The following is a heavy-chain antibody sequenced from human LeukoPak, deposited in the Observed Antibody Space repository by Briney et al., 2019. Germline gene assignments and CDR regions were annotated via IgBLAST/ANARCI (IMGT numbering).Heavy chain of an antibody. J-gene: IGHJ5*02. V-gene: IGHV4-61*01. Sequence: SETLSLTCTVSGGSISSSSYYWGWIRQPPGTGLEWIGYIYYSGSTNYNPSLKSRVTISVDTSKNQFSLKLSSVTAADTAVYYCAREDILTGYYPPPNWFDPWGQGTLVTVSS. D-gene: IGHD3-9*01. CDR3: AREDILTGYYPPPNWFDP. CDR1: GGSISSSSYY. CDR2: IYYSGST.